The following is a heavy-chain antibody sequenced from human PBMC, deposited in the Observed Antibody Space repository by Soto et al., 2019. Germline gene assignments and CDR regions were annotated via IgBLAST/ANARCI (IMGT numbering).Heavy chain of an antibody. Sequence: PSETLSLTCAVSGVSLTSGNWWTWVRQSPQRGLEYIGEIFHDGTANYYPSFERRVAMSVDTSRNQFSLKLTSVTAADTAVYFCARLFYDTRLNYMYFDFWGPGTLVTVS. J-gene: IGHJ4*02. CDR3: ARLFYDTRLNYMYFDF. V-gene: IGHV4-4*02. CDR1: GVSLTSGNW. D-gene: IGHD3-10*01. CDR2: IFHDGTA.